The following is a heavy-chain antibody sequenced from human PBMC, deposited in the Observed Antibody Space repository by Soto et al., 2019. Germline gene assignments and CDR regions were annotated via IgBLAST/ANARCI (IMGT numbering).Heavy chain of an antibody. D-gene: IGHD3-10*01. J-gene: IGHJ6*03. Sequence: ASVKVSCKASGYTFTSYDINWVRQATGQGLEWMGWMNPNSGNTGYAQKFQGRVTITRNTSISTAYMELSSLRSEDTAAYYCARAMGFGEPYYYYYYMDVWGKGTTVTVSS. CDR2: MNPNSGNT. CDR3: ARAMGFGEPYYYYYYMDV. CDR1: GYTFTSYD. V-gene: IGHV1-8*01.